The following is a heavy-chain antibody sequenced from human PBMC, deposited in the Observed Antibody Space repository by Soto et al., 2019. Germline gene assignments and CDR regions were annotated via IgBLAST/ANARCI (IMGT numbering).Heavy chain of an antibody. CDR2: ISYDGSNK. CDR1: GFTFSSYA. CDR3: ARELMCFDC. D-gene: IGHD2-8*01. Sequence: QVQLVESGGGVVQPGRSLRLSCAASGFTFSSYAMHWVRQAPGKGLEWVAVISYDGSNKYYADSVKGRFTISRDNSKNTLYLQMNSLRAEDTAVYYCARELMCFDCWGQGTLVTVSS. J-gene: IGHJ4*02. V-gene: IGHV3-30-3*01.